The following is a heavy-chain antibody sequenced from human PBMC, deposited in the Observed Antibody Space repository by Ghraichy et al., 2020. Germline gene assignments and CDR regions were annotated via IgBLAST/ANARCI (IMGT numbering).Heavy chain of an antibody. CDR1: GFRFSDYG. D-gene: IGHD6-19*01. J-gene: IGHJ4*02. CDR2: IRNSATTR. Sequence: GGSLRLSCAASGFRFSDYGMNWVRLAPGKGLEWISHIRNSATTRYYAESVEGRFTISRDNVKNSVSLQMNSLKDEDTAVYYCTREGMGSGWEFDSWGQGILVTVSS. CDR3: TREGMGSGWEFDS. V-gene: IGHV3-48*02.